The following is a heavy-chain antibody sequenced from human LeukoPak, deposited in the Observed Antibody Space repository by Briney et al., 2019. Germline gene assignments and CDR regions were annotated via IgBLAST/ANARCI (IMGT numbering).Heavy chain of an antibody. CDR3: ARKKYGSGSLDY. CDR2: IGTAGDT. Sequence: GGSLRLSCAASGFTFSSYDMHWVRQATGKGLEWVSGIGTAGDTYYPGSVKGRFTISRENARNSLYLQMNSLRAGDTAVYNCARKKYGSGSLDYWGQGTLVTVSS. D-gene: IGHD3-10*01. V-gene: IGHV3-13*01. CDR1: GFTFSSYD. J-gene: IGHJ4*02.